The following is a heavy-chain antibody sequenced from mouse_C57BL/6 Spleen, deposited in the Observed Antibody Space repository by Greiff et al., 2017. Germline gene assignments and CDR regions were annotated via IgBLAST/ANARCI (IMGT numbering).Heavy chain of an antibody. J-gene: IGHJ4*01. CDR1: GYTFTDYY. V-gene: IGHV1-76*01. D-gene: IGHD1-1*01. Sequence: QVQLKQSGAELVRPGASVKLSCKASGYTFTDYYINWVKQRPGQGLEWIARIYPGSGNTYYNEKLKGKATLTAEKSSSTAYMQLSSLTSEDSAVYFGARGYYGSTYAMDYWGQGTSVTVSS. CDR2: IYPGSGNT. CDR3: ARGYYGSTYAMDY.